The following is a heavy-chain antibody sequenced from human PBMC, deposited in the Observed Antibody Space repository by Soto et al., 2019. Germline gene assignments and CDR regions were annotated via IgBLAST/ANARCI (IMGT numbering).Heavy chain of an antibody. CDR3: TLGSWSAETFDI. CDR2: IIPMLDVT. V-gene: IGHV1-69*02. J-gene: IGHJ3*02. D-gene: IGHD6-13*01. CDR1: GGTFSTYT. Sequence: QVQLLQSGAEVRKPGSSVKVSCKASGGTFSTYTIIWVRQAPGQGLEWMGRIIPMLDVTNTAQSFQGRVMMTADTSKRTAYLELSTLRSDDTAMYFCTLGSWSAETFDIWGRGTMVTVSS.